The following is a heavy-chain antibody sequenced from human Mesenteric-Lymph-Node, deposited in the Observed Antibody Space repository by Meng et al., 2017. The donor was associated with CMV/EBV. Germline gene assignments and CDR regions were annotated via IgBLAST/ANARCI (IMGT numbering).Heavy chain of an antibody. J-gene: IGHJ3*02. CDR3: ARDNMVRGNDAFDI. Sequence: ASVKVSCKASGYTFTGYYMHWVRQAPGQGLEWMGWINPNSGGTNYAQKFQGRVTMTRDTSISTAYMELSRLRSDDTAVYYCARDNMVRGNDAFDIWGQGTMVTV. CDR2: INPNSGGT. D-gene: IGHD3-10*01. V-gene: IGHV1-2*02. CDR1: GYTFTGYY.